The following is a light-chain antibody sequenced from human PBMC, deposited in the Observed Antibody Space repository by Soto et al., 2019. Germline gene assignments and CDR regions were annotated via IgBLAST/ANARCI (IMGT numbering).Light chain of an antibody. CDR1: QGINNW. J-gene: IGKJ4*01. V-gene: IGKV1-12*01. Sequence: DIQMTQSPSSVSASVGDRVTITCRASQGINNWLAWYQQKPGKAPELLIYAVSYLQSGVPLRFSGSGSGTDFTLTISSLQPEDFATYFCKQSSAFPLTFGGGTKVEIK. CDR2: AVS. CDR3: KQSSAFPLT.